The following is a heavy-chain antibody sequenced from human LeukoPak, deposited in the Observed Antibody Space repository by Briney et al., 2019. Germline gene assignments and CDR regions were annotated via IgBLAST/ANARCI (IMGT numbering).Heavy chain of an antibody. V-gene: IGHV4-59*08. J-gene: IGHJ4*02. Sequence: SETLSLTCTVSGVSISSYYWSWIRQPPGKGLEWIGYISNTGSTKYNPSLKSRVTISVDTSKNQFSLKLSSVTAADTAVYYCARLLAYCGGDCYVLDYWGQGTLVTVSS. CDR3: ARLLAYCGGDCYVLDY. CDR1: GVSISSYY. CDR2: ISNTGST. D-gene: IGHD2-21*02.